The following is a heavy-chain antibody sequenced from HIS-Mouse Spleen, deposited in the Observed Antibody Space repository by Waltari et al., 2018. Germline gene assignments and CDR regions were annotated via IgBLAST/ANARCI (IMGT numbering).Heavy chain of an antibody. J-gene: IGHJ4*02. Sequence: QVQLEQSGAEVERPGVLVKGSCKASGYTCTGNYMHWERQAPGQGLGWMGWINPNSGGTNYAQKLQGRVTMTRDTSISTAYMELSRLRSDDTAVYYCARGNWDWGQGTLVTVSS. V-gene: IGHV1-2*02. CDR2: INPNSGGT. CDR3: ARGNWD. D-gene: IGHD7-27*01. CDR1: GYTCTGNY.